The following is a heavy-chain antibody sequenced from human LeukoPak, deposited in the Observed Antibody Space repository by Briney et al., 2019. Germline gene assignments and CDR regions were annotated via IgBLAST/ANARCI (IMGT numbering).Heavy chain of an antibody. CDR2: ISGSNDNT. CDR3: AKGRGTTVTSAANY. Sequence: GGSLRLSCAASGFTFSNYAMSWVRQAPGKGLEWVSSISGSNDNTYYADSVKDRFIISRDNSKNTLSLQMNSLRAEDTAVYYCAKGRGTTVTSAANYWGQGTLVTVSS. V-gene: IGHV3-23*01. J-gene: IGHJ4*02. CDR1: GFTFSNYA. D-gene: IGHD4-17*01.